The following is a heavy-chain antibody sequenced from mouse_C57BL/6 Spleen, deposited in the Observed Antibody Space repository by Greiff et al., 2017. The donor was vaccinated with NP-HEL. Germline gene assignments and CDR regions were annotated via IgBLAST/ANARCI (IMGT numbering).Heavy chain of an antibody. D-gene: IGHD1-1*01. J-gene: IGHJ1*03. CDR2: IDPSDSET. Sequence: QVQLQQPGAELVRPGSSVKLSCKASGYTFTSYWMHWVKQRPIQGLEWIGNIDPSDSETHYNQKFKDKATLTVDKSSSTAYMQLSSLTSEDSAVYYCASMITTVVAPYWYFDVWGTGTTVTVSS. V-gene: IGHV1-52*01. CDR1: GYTFTSYW. CDR3: ASMITTVVAPYWYFDV.